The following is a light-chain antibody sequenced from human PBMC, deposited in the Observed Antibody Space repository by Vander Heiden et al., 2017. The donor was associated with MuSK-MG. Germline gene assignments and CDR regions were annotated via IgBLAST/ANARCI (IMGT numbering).Light chain of an antibody. V-gene: IGLV2-23*02. CDR1: TSDIGDYNL. CDR3: FSYAGSNTLV. J-gene: IGLJ2*01. Sequence: QPALTQPVSASGSPGPALTISCTGTTSDIGDYNLVSWYQQHTGKAPKLMIFEVTKRPSGVSNRFSGSESGNTASLTISGLQAEDEADYFCFSYAGSNTLVFGGGTKLTVL. CDR2: EVT.